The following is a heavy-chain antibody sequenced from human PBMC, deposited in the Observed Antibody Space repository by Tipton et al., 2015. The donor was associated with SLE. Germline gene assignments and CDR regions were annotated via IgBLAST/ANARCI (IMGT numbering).Heavy chain of an antibody. Sequence: SLRLSCAASGFTFSDYYMSWIRQAPGKGLEWVSYISSSSSYTNYADSVKGRFTISRDNAENSLYLQMNSLRAEDTAVYYCASSSMDVGYCSGGSCPEWFDPWGQGTLVTVSS. CDR1: GFTFSDYY. CDR2: ISSSSSYT. D-gene: IGHD2-15*01. J-gene: IGHJ5*02. V-gene: IGHV3-11*03. CDR3: ASSSMDVGYCSGGSCPEWFDP.